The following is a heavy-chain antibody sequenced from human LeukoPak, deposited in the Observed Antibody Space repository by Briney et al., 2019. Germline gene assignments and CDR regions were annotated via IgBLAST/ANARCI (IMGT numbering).Heavy chain of an antibody. V-gene: IGHV4-59*02. J-gene: IGHJ6*03. CDR1: GGSVSSYY. D-gene: IGHD3-9*01. Sequence: PSETLSLTCTVSGGSVSSYYWNWIRQPPGKGLEWIGYIYYSGRTNYHPSLRSRVSMSVDTSKNQFSLKLRSVTAADTAVYYCAREPYDILTDYPQSYMDVWGKGTTVTISS. CDR2: IYYSGRT. CDR3: AREPYDILTDYPQSYMDV.